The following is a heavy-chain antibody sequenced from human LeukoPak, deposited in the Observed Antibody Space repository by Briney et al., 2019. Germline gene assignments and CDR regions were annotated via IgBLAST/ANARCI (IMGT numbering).Heavy chain of an antibody. V-gene: IGHV4-59*01. D-gene: IGHD2-15*01. CDR1: GGSISSYY. J-gene: IGHJ4*02. Sequence: SETLSLTCTVSGGSISSYYWSWVRQPPGKGLEWIGYIYYSGSTNYNPSLKSRVTISVDTSKNQFSLKLSSVTAADTAVYYCARFRLDCSGGSCYQDYFDYWGQGTLVTVSS. CDR3: ARFRLDCSGGSCYQDYFDY. CDR2: IYYSGST.